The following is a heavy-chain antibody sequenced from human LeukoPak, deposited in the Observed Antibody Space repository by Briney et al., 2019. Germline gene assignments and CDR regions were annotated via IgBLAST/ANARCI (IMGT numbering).Heavy chain of an antibody. D-gene: IGHD3-16*02. Sequence: PSETLSLTCAVYGGSFSGYYWSWIRQPPGKGLEWIGEINHSGSTNYNPSLKSRVTISVDTSKNQFSLKLSSVTAADTAVYYCARTPPRGVWGSYRPNFDYWAREPWSPSPQ. J-gene: IGHJ4*02. V-gene: IGHV4-34*01. CDR1: GGSFSGYY. CDR3: ARTPPRGVWGSYRPNFDY. CDR2: INHSGST.